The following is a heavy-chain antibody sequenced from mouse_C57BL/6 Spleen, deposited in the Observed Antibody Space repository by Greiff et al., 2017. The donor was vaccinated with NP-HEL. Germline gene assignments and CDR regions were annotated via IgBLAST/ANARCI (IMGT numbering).Heavy chain of an antibody. J-gene: IGHJ2*01. CDR1: GYTFTDYE. CDR3: TRRSLDSSGYDFDY. D-gene: IGHD3-2*02. Sequence: VQLQQSGAELVRPGASVTLSCKASGYTFTDYEMHWVKQTPVHGLEWIGAIDPETGGTAYNQKFKGKAILTADKSSSTAYMELRSLTSEDSAVYYCTRRSLDSSGYDFDYWGQGTTLTVSS. CDR2: IDPETGGT. V-gene: IGHV1-15*01.